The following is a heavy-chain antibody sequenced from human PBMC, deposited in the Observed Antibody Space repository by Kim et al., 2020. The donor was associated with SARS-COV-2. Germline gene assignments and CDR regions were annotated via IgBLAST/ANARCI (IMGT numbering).Heavy chain of an antibody. J-gene: IGHJ4*02. Sequence: KFQGRVTITADESTSTAYMELSSLRSEDTAVYYCARDLPDYYDSSGYSDYWGQGTLVTVSS. V-gene: IGHV1-69*01. D-gene: IGHD3-22*01. CDR3: ARDLPDYYDSSGYSDY.